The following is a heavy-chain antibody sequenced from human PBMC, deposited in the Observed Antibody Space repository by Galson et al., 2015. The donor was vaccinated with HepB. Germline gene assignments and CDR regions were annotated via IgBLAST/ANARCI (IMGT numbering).Heavy chain of an antibody. CDR1: GFTFSRYA. CDR2: ISGSGGST. D-gene: IGHD1-26*01. CDR3: THPRVRATTRGRDY. V-gene: IGHV3-23*01. J-gene: IGHJ4*02. Sequence: SLRLSCAASGFTFSRYAMSWVRQAPGKGLEWVSAISGSGGSTYYADSVKGRFTISRDNSKNTLYLQMNSLRAEDTAVYYCTHPRVRATTRGRDYWGQGTLVTVSS.